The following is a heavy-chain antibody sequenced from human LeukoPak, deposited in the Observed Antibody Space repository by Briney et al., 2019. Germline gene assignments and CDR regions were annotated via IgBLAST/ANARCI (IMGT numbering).Heavy chain of an antibody. Sequence: PGGSLRLSCAASGFTFSSYAMHWVRQAPGKGLGWVAVISYDGSNKYYADSVKGRFTISRDNSKNTLYLQMNSLRAEDTAVYYCAKGGYYDSSGYSLTHSPTRYWGQGTLVTVSS. CDR1: GFTFSSYA. J-gene: IGHJ4*02. V-gene: IGHV3-30-3*01. CDR2: ISYDGSNK. D-gene: IGHD3-22*01. CDR3: AKGGYYDSSGYSLTHSPTRY.